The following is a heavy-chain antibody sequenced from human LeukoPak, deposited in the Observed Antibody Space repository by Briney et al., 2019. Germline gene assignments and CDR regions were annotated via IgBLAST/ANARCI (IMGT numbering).Heavy chain of an antibody. D-gene: IGHD3-3*01. CDR3: ARASVTIFGVVITLDY. Sequence: ASVKVSCKASGYTFTGYSMHWVRQAPGQGLEWMGGIIPIFGTANYAQKFQGRVTITADESTSTAYMELSSLRSEDTAVYYCARASVTIFGVVITLDYWGQGTLVTVSS. V-gene: IGHV1-69*13. J-gene: IGHJ4*02. CDR2: IIPIFGTA. CDR1: GYTFTGYS.